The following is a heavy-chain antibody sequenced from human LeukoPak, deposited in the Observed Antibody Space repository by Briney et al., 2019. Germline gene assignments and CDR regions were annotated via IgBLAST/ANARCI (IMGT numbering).Heavy chain of an antibody. V-gene: IGHV3-30*18. CDR3: AKDTSDTALALYYFDY. D-gene: IGHD5-18*01. J-gene: IGHJ4*02. CDR1: GFTFSDYY. CDR2: ISYDGNNK. Sequence: PGGSLRLSCAASGFTFSDYYMSWIRQAPGKGLEWVAVISYDGNNKYYADSVKGRFTISRDHSKNTLYLQMNSLRAEDTAVYYCAKDTSDTALALYYFDYWGQGTLVTVSS.